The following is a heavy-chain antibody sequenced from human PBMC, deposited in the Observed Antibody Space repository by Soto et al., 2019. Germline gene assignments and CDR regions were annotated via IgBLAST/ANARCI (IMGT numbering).Heavy chain of an antibody. V-gene: IGHV4-59*01. D-gene: IGHD6-19*01. CDR1: GGSISSYY. Sequence: PSETLSLTCTVSGGSISSYYWSWIRQPPGKGLEWIGYIYYSGSTNYNPSLKSRVTISVDTSKNQFSLKLSSVTAADTAVYYCARGLGIAVAGVGFDYWGQVTLVTVSS. CDR3: ARGLGIAVAGVGFDY. J-gene: IGHJ4*02. CDR2: IYYSGST.